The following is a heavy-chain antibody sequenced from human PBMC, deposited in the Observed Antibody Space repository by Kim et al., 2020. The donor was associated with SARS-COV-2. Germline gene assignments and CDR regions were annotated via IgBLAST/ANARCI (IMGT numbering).Heavy chain of an antibody. J-gene: IGHJ4*02. V-gene: IGHV1-46*01. Sequence: ASVKVSCKASGYTFTSYWIHWVRQAPGQGLEWMGMINPSSANTRYAQSFQGRVTTTSDTSTSTASMELSSLTSEDTAVYYCARAWDQNFDFWGQGTLVIVSS. CDR1: GYTFTSYW. D-gene: IGHD1-26*01. CDR3: ARAWDQNFDF. CDR2: INPSSANT.